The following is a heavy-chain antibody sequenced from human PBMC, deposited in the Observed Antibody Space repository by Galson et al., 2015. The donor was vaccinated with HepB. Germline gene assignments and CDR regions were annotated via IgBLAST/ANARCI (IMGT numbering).Heavy chain of an antibody. Sequence: SCKASGGTFSSYAISWVRQAPGQGLEWMGGIIPIFGTANYAQKFQGRVTITADESTSTAYMELSSLRSEDTAVYYCARDSLEWLSPGTSDYYYYYMDVWGKGTTVTVSS. CDR2: IIPIFGTA. J-gene: IGHJ6*03. V-gene: IGHV1-69*01. CDR1: GGTFSSYA. D-gene: IGHD3-3*01. CDR3: ARDSLEWLSPGTSDYYYYYMDV.